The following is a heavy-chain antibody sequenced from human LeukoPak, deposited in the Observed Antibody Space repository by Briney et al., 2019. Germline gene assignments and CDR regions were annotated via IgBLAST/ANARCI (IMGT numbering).Heavy chain of an antibody. CDR3: ARGGGDFWSGYYTPFDY. CDR2: ISSNGGST. D-gene: IGHD3-3*01. CDR1: GFTFSSYA. Sequence: SGGSLRLSCAASGFTFSSYAMHWVRQAPGKGLEYVSAISSNGGSTYYANSVKGRFTISRDNSKNTLYLQMGSLRAEDMAVYYCARGGGDFWSGYYTPFDYWGQGTLVTVSS. J-gene: IGHJ4*02. V-gene: IGHV3-64*01.